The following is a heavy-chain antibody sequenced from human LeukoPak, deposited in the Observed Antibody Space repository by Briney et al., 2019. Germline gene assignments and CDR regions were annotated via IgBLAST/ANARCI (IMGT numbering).Heavy chain of an antibody. D-gene: IGHD3-10*01. J-gene: IGHJ6*02. Sequence: ASVKVSCKASGYTFTSYDINWVRQATGQGLEWMGWMNPNSGNTGYAQKFQGRVTMTRNTSISTAYMELSSLRSEDTAVYYCARGPLGAIWFGELLSYYYGMTSGAKGPRSPSP. CDR1: GYTFTSYD. CDR3: ARGPLGAIWFGELLSYYYGMTS. V-gene: IGHV1-8*01. CDR2: MNPNSGNT.